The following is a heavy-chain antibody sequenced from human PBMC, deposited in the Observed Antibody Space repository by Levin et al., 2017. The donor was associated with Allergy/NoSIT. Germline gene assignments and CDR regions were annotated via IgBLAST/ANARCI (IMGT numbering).Heavy chain of an antibody. V-gene: IGHV3-11*03. J-gene: IGHJ2*01. CDR1: GFTISDNY. CDR3: ARRPLGTSYWYFDL. CDR2: ISSSSTYT. D-gene: IGHD7-27*01. Sequence: SCAASGFTISDNYMTWIRQAPGTGLEWLSYISSSSTYTDYADSVRGRFTISRDNAKNSLYLQMNSLRVDDTAVYYCARRPLGTSYWYFDLWGRGTLVTVSS.